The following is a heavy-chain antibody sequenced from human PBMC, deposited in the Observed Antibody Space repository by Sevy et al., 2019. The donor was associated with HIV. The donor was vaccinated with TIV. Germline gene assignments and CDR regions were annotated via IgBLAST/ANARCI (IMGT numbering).Heavy chain of an antibody. CDR1: GIIFTTSG. Sequence: GGSLRLSCAVSGIIFTTSGMRWVRQAPGKGLEWVAVISYDGRNKFYGDSVKGRFTISRDNSKNILYLQMNSLRVEDTAVYYCAKDFTGYNGMDVWGQGTMVTVSS. J-gene: IGHJ6*02. V-gene: IGHV3-30*18. CDR3: AKDFTGYNGMDV. D-gene: IGHD3-9*01. CDR2: ISYDGRNK.